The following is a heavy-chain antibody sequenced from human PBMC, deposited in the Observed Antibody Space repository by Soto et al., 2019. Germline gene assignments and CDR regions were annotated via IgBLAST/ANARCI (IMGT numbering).Heavy chain of an antibody. J-gene: IGHJ4*02. CDR3: ARDSEIVATGDY. V-gene: IGHV3-66*01. CDR2: IYSGGSA. Sequence: EVQLVESGGGLVQPGGSLRLSCAASGFTVSSNYMSWVRQAPGKGLEWVSVIYSGGSAYYADSVKGRFTISRDNSKNTLYLQMNSLRAEDTAVYYCARDSEIVATGDYWGQGTLVTVSS. D-gene: IGHD5-12*01. CDR1: GFTVSSNY.